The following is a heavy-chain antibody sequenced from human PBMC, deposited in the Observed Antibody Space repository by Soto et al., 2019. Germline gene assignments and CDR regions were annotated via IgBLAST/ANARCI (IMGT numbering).Heavy chain of an antibody. J-gene: IGHJ4*02. CDR3: ARASTPVTTLDY. D-gene: IGHD4-17*01. Sequence: SETLSLTCAVSGGSISSGGYSWSWIRQPPGKGPEWIGYIYHSGSTYYNPSLKSRVTISVDRSKNQFSLKLSSVTAADTAVYYCARASTPVTTLDYWGQGTLVTVSS. CDR2: IYHSGST. CDR1: GGSISSGGYS. V-gene: IGHV4-30-2*01.